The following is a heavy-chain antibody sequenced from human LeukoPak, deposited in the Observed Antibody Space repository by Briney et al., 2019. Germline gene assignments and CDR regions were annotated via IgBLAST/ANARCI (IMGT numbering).Heavy chain of an antibody. Sequence: SETLSLTCAVSGGPISSTSYYWAWIRQPPGKGLEWIGTIYYSGSTYHNPSLKSRVTTSVDTSRNQFSLKLSSVDAADTAVYYCAKAGVRYFDSSGLYAFDFWGQGTTVTVSS. V-gene: IGHV4-39*01. CDR2: IYYSGST. D-gene: IGHD3-22*01. J-gene: IGHJ3*01. CDR1: GGPISSTSYY. CDR3: AKAGVRYFDSSGLYAFDF.